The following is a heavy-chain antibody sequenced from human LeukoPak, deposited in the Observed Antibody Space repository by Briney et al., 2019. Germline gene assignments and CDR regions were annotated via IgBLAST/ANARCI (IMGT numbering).Heavy chain of an antibody. V-gene: IGHV1-18*01. J-gene: IGHJ4*02. CDR3: ARRISDILTGYYFDY. CDR2: ISAYNGNT. D-gene: IGHD3-9*01. Sequence: ASVKVSCKASGYTFTSYGISWVRQAPRQGLEWMGWISAYNGNTNYAQKFQGRVTMTTDTSTSTAYMELRSLRSDDTAVYYCARRISDILTGYYFDYWGQGTLVTVSS. CDR1: GYTFTSYG.